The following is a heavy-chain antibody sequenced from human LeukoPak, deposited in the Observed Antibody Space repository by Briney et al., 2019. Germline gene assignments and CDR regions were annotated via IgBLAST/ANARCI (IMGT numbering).Heavy chain of an antibody. Sequence: SETLSLTCTVSGGSISSYYWSWIRQPPGKGLEWIGYIYYSGSTNYNPSLKSRVTISVDTSKNQFSLKLSSVTAADTAVYYCAKDTYYYDILTGFNKPVYFDYWGQGTRVTV. CDR2: IYYSGST. J-gene: IGHJ4*02. CDR1: GGSISSYY. V-gene: IGHV4-59*12. D-gene: IGHD3-9*01. CDR3: AKDTYYYDILTGFNKPVYFDY.